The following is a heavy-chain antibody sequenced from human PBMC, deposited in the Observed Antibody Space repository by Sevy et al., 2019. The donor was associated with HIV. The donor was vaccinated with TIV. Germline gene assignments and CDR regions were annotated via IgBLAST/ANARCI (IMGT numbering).Heavy chain of an antibody. CDR1: GFTFSGSA. CDR3: SRRLGSSDDY. V-gene: IGHV3-73*01. Sequence: GGSLRLSCAASGFTFSGSAMHWVRQASGKGLEWVGRIRSRANSYATTYAASVKDRFTISRDDSKNRAYLQMNSLKTEDTAVYYCSRRLGSSDDYWGQGTLVTVSS. J-gene: IGHJ4*02. CDR2: IRSRANSYAT. D-gene: IGHD1-26*01.